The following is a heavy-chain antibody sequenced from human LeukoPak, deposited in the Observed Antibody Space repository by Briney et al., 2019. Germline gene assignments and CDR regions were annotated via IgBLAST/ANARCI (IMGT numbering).Heavy chain of an antibody. V-gene: IGHV4-59*08. CDR2: IYYSGST. CDR3: ASTYCSGGSCYWALDY. CDR1: GGSISSYY. Sequence: SETLSLTCTVSGGSISSYYWSWIRQPPGKGLEWIGYIYYSGSTNYNPSLKSRATISVDTSKNQFSLKLSSVTAADTAVYYCASTYCSGGSCYWALDYWGQGTLVTVSS. J-gene: IGHJ4*02. D-gene: IGHD2-15*01.